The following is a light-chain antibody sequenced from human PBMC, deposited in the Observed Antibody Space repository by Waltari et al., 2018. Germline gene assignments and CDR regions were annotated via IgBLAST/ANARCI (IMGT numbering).Light chain of an antibody. CDR1: LSVSSNY. J-gene: IGKJ1*01. Sequence: EIVLTQSPGTLSLSPGERASLSCRASLSVSSNYLAWYQQKPGQAPRLLLYGASSRATGIPDRFSGSGSGTDFTLTISRLEPEDFAVYYCQQYGSSPPWTFGQGTKVEIK. V-gene: IGKV3-20*01. CDR3: QQYGSSPPWT. CDR2: GAS.